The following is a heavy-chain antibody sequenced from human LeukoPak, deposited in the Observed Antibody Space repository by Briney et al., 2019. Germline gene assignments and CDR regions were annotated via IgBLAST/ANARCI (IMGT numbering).Heavy chain of an antibody. Sequence: PGGSLRLSCAASGFTLSNNYMSWVRQAPGKGLEWVSVIYSGGSTYYADSVKGRFTISRDNSKNTLYLQMNSLRAEDTAVYYCAKDLGAYSSGYYPFDYWGQGTLVTVSS. V-gene: IGHV3-53*05. CDR2: IYSGGST. CDR3: AKDLGAYSSGYYPFDY. D-gene: IGHD3-22*01. CDR1: GFTLSNNY. J-gene: IGHJ4*02.